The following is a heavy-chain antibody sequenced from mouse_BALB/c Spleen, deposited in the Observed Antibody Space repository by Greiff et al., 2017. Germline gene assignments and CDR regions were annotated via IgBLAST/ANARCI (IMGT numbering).Heavy chain of an antibody. CDR3: LYYGYEVYYFDY. CDR2: IYPGNSDT. J-gene: IGHJ2*01. V-gene: IGHV1-5*01. D-gene: IGHD2-2*01. CDR1: GYSFTSYW. Sequence: DVKLQESGTVLARPGASVKMSCKASGYSFTSYWMHWVKQRPGQGLEWIGAIYPGNSDTSYNQKFKGKAKLTAVTSASTAYMELSSLTNEDSAVYYCLYYGYEVYYFDYWGQGTTLTVSS.